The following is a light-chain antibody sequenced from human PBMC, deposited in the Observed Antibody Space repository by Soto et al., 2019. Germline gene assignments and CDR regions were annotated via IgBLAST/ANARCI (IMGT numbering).Light chain of an antibody. V-gene: IGKV4-1*01. J-gene: IGKJ1*01. CDR3: QQYYNSGT. CDR1: QSVLYSSNNKNY. CDR2: WAS. Sequence: DIVMTQSPASLAVSLGERATINCQSSQSVLYSSNNKNYIAWYQQKAGQPPKLLIYWASTREFGVPDRFSGSGSGTDFTLTISSLQPEDVAVYYCQQYYNSGTFGQGTKVEIK.